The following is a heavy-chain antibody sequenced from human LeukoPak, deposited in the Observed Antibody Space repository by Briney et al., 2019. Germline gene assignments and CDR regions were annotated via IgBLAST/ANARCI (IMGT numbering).Heavy chain of an antibody. V-gene: IGHV2-5*02. CDR3: AHRLERRQFQL. D-gene: IGHD1-1*01. CDR1: GFSLTTSGVG. CDR2: AYWDDDK. Sequence: SGPTLVKPTQTLTLTCTFSGFSLTTSGVGVGWFRQPPGKALEWLALAYWDDDKRYSPSLKNRLTITKDTSKNQVVLTMTNMDPVDTATYYCAHRLERRQFQLWGQGTLVTVSS. J-gene: IGHJ4*02.